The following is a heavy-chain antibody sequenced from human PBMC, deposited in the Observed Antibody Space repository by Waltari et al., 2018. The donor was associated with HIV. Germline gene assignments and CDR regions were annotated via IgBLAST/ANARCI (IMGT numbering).Heavy chain of an antibody. D-gene: IGHD3-9*01. V-gene: IGHV1-2*06. Sequence: VRLVQSGAEVKKPGASVKVSCKASGYTFTGYYMDWVRQAPGQGLEWMGRINPNSGGTHTALKFQGRVTMTRDASINTAYMELSRLRSDDTAVYYCARINNFADYWGQGTLVTVSS. CDR1: GYTFTGYY. CDR2: INPNSGGT. CDR3: ARINNFADY. J-gene: IGHJ4*02.